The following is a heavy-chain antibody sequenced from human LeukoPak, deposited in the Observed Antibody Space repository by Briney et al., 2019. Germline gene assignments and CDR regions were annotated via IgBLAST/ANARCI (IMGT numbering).Heavy chain of an antibody. J-gene: IGHJ6*02. CDR3: ARDCTGGVCYPLYGMDV. CDR2: IEYSGST. D-gene: IGHD2-8*02. Sequence: SETLSLTCTVSGGSISSSYWNWIRQPPGKGLEWIGYIEYSGSTNYNPSLKSRVTISVDPSKNQFSLKLSSVTAADTAVYYCARDCTGGVCYPLYGMDVWGQGTTVTVSS. V-gene: IGHV4-59*01. CDR1: GGSISSSY.